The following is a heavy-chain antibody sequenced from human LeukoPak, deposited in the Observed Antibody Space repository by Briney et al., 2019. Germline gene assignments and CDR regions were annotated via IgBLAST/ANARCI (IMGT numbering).Heavy chain of an antibody. CDR3: ARSAITGHYGAFDI. J-gene: IGHJ3*02. CDR2: IYYSGST. V-gene: IGHV4-59*01. Sequence: SETLSLTCTVSGGSISSYYWSWIRQPPGKGLEWIGYIYYSGSTNYNPSLKSRVTISVDTSKNQFSLKLSSVTAADTAVYYCARSAITGHYGAFDIWGQGTMVTVSS. D-gene: IGHD1-20*01. CDR1: GGSISSYY.